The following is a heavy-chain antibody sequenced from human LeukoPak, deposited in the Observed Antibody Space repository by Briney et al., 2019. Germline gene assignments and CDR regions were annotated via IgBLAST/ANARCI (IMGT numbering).Heavy chain of an antibody. CDR2: ISSSSSYI. Sequence: AGGSLRLSCAASGFTFSSYSMNWVRQAPGKGLEWVSSISSSSSYIYYADSVKGRFTISRDNSKNTLYLQVSSLRAEDTAVYYCAKSLRVSTYYAMDVWGQGTTVTVSS. D-gene: IGHD4-17*01. CDR1: GFTFSSYS. CDR3: AKSLRVSTYYAMDV. J-gene: IGHJ6*02. V-gene: IGHV3-21*04.